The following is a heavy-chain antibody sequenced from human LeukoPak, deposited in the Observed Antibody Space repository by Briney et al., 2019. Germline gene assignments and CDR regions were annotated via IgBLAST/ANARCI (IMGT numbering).Heavy chain of an antibody. CDR3: AREKRELSLFDY. J-gene: IGHJ4*02. CDR2: IIPIFGTA. V-gene: IGHV1-69*01. D-gene: IGHD3-16*02. CDR1: GGTFSSYA. Sequence: GASVKVSCKASGGTFSSYAISWVRQAPGQGLEWMGGIIPIFGTANYAQKFQGRVTITADESTSTAYMELSSLRSEDTAVYYCAREKRELSLFDYWGQGTLVTVSS.